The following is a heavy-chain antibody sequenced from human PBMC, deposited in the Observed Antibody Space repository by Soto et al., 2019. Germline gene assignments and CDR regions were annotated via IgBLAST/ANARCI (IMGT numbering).Heavy chain of an antibody. CDR2: IRVNNGDT. V-gene: IGHV1-18*01. Sequence: ASVKVSRKASGYALTNSGFSWVRQAPGQGLEWVGWIRVNNGDTHYAQKLQGRVTMTRNTSISTAYMELSSLRSEDTAVYYCGRVDYYCYGKDVRGRGTTVTVSS. J-gene: IGHJ6*02. CDR1: GYALTNSG. CDR3: GRVDYYCYGKDV.